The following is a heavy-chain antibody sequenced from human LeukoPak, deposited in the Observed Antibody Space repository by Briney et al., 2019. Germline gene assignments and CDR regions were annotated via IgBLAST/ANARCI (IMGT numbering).Heavy chain of an antibody. D-gene: IGHD1-26*01. CDR1: GDSTSSSNYY. CDR3: ARQPSGSYPAAMDV. Sequence: SETLSLTCTVSGDSTSSSNYYWGWLRQPPGKGLEWIGSMYYGGNTYYNPSLKSRVTISVDKSKNQVSLKLSSVTAADTAVYYCARQPSGSYPAAMDVWGQGTTVTVS. CDR2: MYYGGNT. J-gene: IGHJ6*02. V-gene: IGHV4-39*01.